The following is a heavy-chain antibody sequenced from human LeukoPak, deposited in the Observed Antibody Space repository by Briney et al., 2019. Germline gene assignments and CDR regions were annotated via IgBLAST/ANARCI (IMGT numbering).Heavy chain of an antibody. V-gene: IGHV4-39*01. Sequence: SETLSLTCAVYGGSFSGYYWGWIRQPPGKGLEWIGSIYYSGSTYYNPSLKSRVTISVDTSKNQFSLKLRSVTAADTAVYYCARHEWGVTGTSFDPWGQGTLVTVSS. CDR1: GGSFSGYY. CDR2: IYYSGST. CDR3: ARHEWGVTGTSFDP. J-gene: IGHJ5*02. D-gene: IGHD1-7*01.